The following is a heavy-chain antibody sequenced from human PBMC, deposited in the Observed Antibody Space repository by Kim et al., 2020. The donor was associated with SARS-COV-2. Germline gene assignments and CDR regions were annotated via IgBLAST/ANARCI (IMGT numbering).Heavy chain of an antibody. CDR3: ARRGVIDY. D-gene: IGHD1-26*01. Sequence: GGSTYYADSVKGRFTISRDNAKNTLYLQMNSLRAEDTAVYYCARRGVIDYWGQGTLVTVSS. CDR2: GGST. J-gene: IGHJ4*02. V-gene: IGHV3-23*01.